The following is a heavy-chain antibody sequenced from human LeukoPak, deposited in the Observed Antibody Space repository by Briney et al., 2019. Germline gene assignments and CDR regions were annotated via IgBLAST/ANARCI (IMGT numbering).Heavy chain of an antibody. V-gene: IGHV3-30*04. CDR1: GFTFSSYA. Sequence: GRSLRLSCAASGFTFSSYAMHWVRQAPGKGLEGVAVISYDGSNKYYADSVKGRFTISRDNSKNTLYLQMNSLRAEDTAVYYCARAALRYFDWLAGMDVWGKGTTVTASS. D-gene: IGHD3-9*01. J-gene: IGHJ6*04. CDR2: ISYDGSNK. CDR3: ARAALRYFDWLAGMDV.